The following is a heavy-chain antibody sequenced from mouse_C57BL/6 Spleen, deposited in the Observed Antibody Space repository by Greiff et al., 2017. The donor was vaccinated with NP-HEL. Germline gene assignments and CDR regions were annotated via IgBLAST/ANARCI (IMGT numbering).Heavy chain of an antibody. Sequence: DVKLVESGGGLVQPGGSLSLSCAASGFTFTDYYMSWVRQPPGKALEWLGFIRNKANGYTTEYSASVKGRFTISRDNSQSILYLQMNALRAEDSATYYCARYYYYGSSYRYYYAMDYWGQGTSVTVSS. V-gene: IGHV7-3*01. CDR1: GFTFTDYY. D-gene: IGHD1-1*01. J-gene: IGHJ4*01. CDR3: ARYYYYGSSYRYYYAMDY. CDR2: IRNKANGYTT.